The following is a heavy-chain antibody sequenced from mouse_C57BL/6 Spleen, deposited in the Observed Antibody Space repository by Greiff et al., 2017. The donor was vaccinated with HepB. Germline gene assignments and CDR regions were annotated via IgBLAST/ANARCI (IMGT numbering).Heavy chain of an antibody. CDR2: IYPRSGNT. Sequence: VKLQESGAELARPGASVKLSCKASGYTFTSYGISWVKQRTGQGLEWIGEIYPRSGNTYYNEKFKGKATLTADKSSSTAYMELRSLTSEDSAVYFCARSPEFAYWGQGTLVTVSA. J-gene: IGHJ3*01. CDR1: GYTFTSYG. CDR3: ARSPEFAY. V-gene: IGHV1-81*01.